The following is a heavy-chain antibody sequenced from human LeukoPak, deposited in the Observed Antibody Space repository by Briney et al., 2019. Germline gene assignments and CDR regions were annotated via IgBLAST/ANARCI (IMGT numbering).Heavy chain of an antibody. CDR3: ASALVTPRYYYMDV. J-gene: IGHJ6*03. D-gene: IGHD4-23*01. Sequence: SVKVSCKASGGTFSSYAFSWVRQAPGQGLEWMGRIIPISGTTIYAQNFQGRVSITTDESTSTAYLELGSLKSEDTAVYYCASALVTPRYYYMDVWDKGTTVTVSS. CDR2: IIPISGTT. CDR1: GGTFSSYA. V-gene: IGHV1-69*05.